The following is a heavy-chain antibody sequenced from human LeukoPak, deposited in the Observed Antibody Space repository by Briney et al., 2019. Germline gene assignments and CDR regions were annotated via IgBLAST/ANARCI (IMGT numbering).Heavy chain of an antibody. Sequence: KPGASVKVSCKASGYTFTGYYMHWVRQAPGQGLEWMGWINPNSGGTNYAQKFQGRVTMTRDTSISTAYMELSRLRSDDTAVYYCARGIVGAVQANAFDIWGQGTMVTVSS. CDR1: GYTFTGYY. J-gene: IGHJ3*02. CDR3: ARGIVGAVQANAFDI. D-gene: IGHD1-26*01. V-gene: IGHV1-2*02. CDR2: INPNSGGT.